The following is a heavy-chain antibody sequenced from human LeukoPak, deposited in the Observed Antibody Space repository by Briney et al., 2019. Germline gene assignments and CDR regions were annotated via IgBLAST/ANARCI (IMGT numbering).Heavy chain of an antibody. Sequence: SSETLSLTCTVSGGSISNYYWSWIRRPAGKGLEWIGRVYSSGSTNYNPSLKSRVTMSVDTSKNQFSLKLSSVTAADTAVYYCARHYCGGDCYSRWYFDLWGRGTLVTVSS. D-gene: IGHD2-21*02. J-gene: IGHJ2*01. CDR1: GGSISNYY. CDR3: ARHYCGGDCYSRWYFDL. CDR2: VYSSGST. V-gene: IGHV4-4*07.